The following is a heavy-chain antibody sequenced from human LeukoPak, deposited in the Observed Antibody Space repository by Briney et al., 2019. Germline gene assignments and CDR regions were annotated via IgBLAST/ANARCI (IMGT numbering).Heavy chain of an antibody. CDR1: GGSISSGDYY. CDR3: ARDSGYYDSSGYYSYYYYGMDV. D-gene: IGHD3-22*01. CDR2: IYYSGST. V-gene: IGHV4-61*08. J-gene: IGHJ6*02. Sequence: SETLSLTCTVSGGSISSGDYYWSWIRQPPGKGLEWIGYIYYSGSTNYNPSLKSRVTISVDTSKNQFSLKLSSVTAADTAVYYCARDSGYYDSSGYYSYYYYGMDVWGQGTTVTVSS.